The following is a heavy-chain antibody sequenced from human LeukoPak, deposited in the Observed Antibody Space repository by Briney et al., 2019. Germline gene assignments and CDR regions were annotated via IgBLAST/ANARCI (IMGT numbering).Heavy chain of an antibody. CDR1: GGSFSGYY. V-gene: IGHV4-34*01. CDR3: ASSSGMSGMPLYYYYGMDV. D-gene: IGHD2-2*01. CDR2: INHSGST. J-gene: IGHJ6*02. Sequence: PSETLSLTCAVYGGSFSGYYWSWICQPPGKGLEWIGEINHSGSTNYNPSLKSRVTISVDTSKNQFSLKLSSVTAADTAVYYCASSSGMSGMPLYYYYGMDVWGQGTTVTVSS.